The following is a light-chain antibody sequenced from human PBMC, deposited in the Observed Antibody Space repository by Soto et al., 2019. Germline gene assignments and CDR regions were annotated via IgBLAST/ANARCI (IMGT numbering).Light chain of an antibody. V-gene: IGKV3-15*01. J-gene: IGKJ4*01. CDR3: QHYNYWPPFT. CDR1: QSVSSK. CDR2: GAS. Sequence: EIVMTQSPAPLSVSPGERVTLSCRASQSVSSKLAWYQQKPGQAPRLLIYGASTRATGIPARFSGSGSGRAITRTIASLQSEDFAVDYCQHYNYWPPFTFVGGPKVEIK.